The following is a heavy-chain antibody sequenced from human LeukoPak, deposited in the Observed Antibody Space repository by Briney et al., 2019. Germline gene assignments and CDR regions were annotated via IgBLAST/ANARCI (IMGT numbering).Heavy chain of an antibody. CDR1: GYTFTSYA. V-gene: IGHV1-3*01. Sequence: GASVKVSCKASGYTFTSYAMHWVRQAPGQRLEWMGWIDAGNGNTKYSQKFQGRVTITRDTSVSTAYMELSSLRSEDTAVYYCAREGNSGYDDAFDIWGQGTMVTVSS. D-gene: IGHD5-12*01. CDR2: IDAGNGNT. J-gene: IGHJ3*02. CDR3: AREGNSGYDDAFDI.